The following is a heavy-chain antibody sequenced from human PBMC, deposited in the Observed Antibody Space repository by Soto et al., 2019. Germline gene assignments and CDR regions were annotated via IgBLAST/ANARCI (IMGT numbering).Heavy chain of an antibody. D-gene: IGHD6-19*01. V-gene: IGHV5-51*01. Sequence: PXESLKISCKGSGYSFPSYWIGWVRQMPGKGLEWMGIIYPGDSDTRYSPSFQGQVTISADKSISTAYLQWSSLKASDTAMYYCARYSSGWYLNYYGMDVWGQGTTVTVSS. J-gene: IGHJ6*02. CDR2: IYPGDSDT. CDR3: ARYSSGWYLNYYGMDV. CDR1: GYSFPSYW.